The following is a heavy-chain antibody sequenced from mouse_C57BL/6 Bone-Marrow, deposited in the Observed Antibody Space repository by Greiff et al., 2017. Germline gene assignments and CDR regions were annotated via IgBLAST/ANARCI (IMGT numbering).Heavy chain of an antibody. CDR1: GYTFTDYY. CDR3: AREDYYGGYYFDY. D-gene: IGHD1-1*02. J-gene: IGHJ2*01. CDR2: IFPASGST. Sequence: VKLQESGPELVKPGASVKISCKASGYTFTDYYINWVKQRPGQGLEWIGWIFPASGSTYYNEKFKGKATLTVDKSSSTAYMLLSSLTSEDSAVYFCAREDYYGGYYFDYWGQGTTLTVSS. V-gene: IGHV1-75*01.